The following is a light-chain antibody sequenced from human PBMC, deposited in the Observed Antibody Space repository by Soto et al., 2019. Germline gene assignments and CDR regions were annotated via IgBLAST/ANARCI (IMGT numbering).Light chain of an antibody. Sequence: DIQMTQSPSSLSASVGDRVTITCRASQTISSPLSWYRQKPGKVPELLIYATSRLQSGVPSRFSGSRSGTDFTLTISSLQPEDFATYYCQHNYGIPAFGQGTRLEIK. J-gene: IGKJ5*01. V-gene: IGKV1-39*01. CDR2: ATS. CDR3: QHNYGIPA. CDR1: QTISSP.